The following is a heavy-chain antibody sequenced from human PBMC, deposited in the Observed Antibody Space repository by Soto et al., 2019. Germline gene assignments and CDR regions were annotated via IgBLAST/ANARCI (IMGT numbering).Heavy chain of an antibody. J-gene: IGHJ4*02. D-gene: IGHD3-22*01. Sequence: PSETLSLTCTVSGGSISSSSYYWGWIRQPPRKGLGWIGSIYYSGSTYYNPSLKSRVTISVDTSKNQFSLKLSSVTAADTAVYYCARHAYDSSGYYSPQFDYWGQGTLVTVSS. CDR3: ARHAYDSSGYYSPQFDY. V-gene: IGHV4-39*01. CDR1: GGSISSSSYY. CDR2: IYYSGST.